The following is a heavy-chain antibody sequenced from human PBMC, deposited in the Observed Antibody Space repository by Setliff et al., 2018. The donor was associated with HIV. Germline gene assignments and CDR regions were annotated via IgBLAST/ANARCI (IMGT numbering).Heavy chain of an antibody. V-gene: IGHV4-39*01. CDR1: GGSIRSRDYS. CDR3: ARRAYYDFWSGFYLSIANRFDS. CDR2: LPHSGAT. J-gene: IGHJ5*01. Sequence: SETLSLTCTVSGGSIRSRDYSWGWIRQPPGKGLEWIVSLPHSGATFYNPSLRSRVTTSEDTSKNQFSLRLSSVTTADTAVYYCARRAYYDFWSGFYLSIANRFDSWGQGILVTVSS. D-gene: IGHD3-3*01.